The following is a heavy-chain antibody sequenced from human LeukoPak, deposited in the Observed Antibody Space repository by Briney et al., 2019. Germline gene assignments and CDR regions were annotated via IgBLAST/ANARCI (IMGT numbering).Heavy chain of an antibody. V-gene: IGHV1-46*01. CDR1: GYTFTSYY. CDR3: ARSGPAAGNDYYYYYGMDV. J-gene: IGHJ6*02. D-gene: IGHD6-13*01. CDR2: INPSGGST. Sequence: ASVKVSCKASGYTFTSYYMHWVQQAPGQGLEWMGIINPSGGSTSYAQKFQGRVTMTRDTSTSTVYMELSSLRSEDTAVYYCARSGPAAGNDYYYYYGMDVWGQGTTVTVSS.